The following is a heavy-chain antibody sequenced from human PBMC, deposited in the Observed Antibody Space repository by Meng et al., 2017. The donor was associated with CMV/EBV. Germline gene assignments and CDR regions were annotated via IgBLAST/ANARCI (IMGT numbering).Heavy chain of an antibody. J-gene: IGHJ4*02. CDR3: ARAVAGNFDY. V-gene: IGHV3-21*01. Sequence: GGSLRLSCAASGFTFSSYEMNWVRQAPGKGLEWVSSISSSNSYIYYADSVKGRFTISRDNAKNSLYLQMNSLRAEDTAVYYCARAVAGNFDYWGQGTLVTVSS. D-gene: IGHD6-19*01. CDR2: ISSSNSYI. CDR1: GFTFSSYE.